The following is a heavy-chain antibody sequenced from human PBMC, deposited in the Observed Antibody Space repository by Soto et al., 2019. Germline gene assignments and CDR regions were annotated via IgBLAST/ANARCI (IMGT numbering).Heavy chain of an antibody. CDR1: RGTFSSYT. J-gene: IGHJ4*02. CDR3: ASTRDFGVVTPIDY. V-gene: IGHV1-69*02. CDR2: IIPILGIA. D-gene: IGHD3-3*01. Sequence: QVQLVQSGAEVKKPGSSVKVSCKASRGTFSSYTISWVRQAPGQGLEWMGRIIPILGIANYAQKFQGRVTITADKSTSTAYMELSSLRSEDTAVYYCASTRDFGVVTPIDYWGQGTLVTVSS.